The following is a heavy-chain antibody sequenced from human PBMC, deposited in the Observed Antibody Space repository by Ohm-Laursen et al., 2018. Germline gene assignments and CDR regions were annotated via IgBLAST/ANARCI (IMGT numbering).Heavy chain of an antibody. Sequence: SLRLSCSASGFSFRSYAMSWVRQAPGKGLEWVSIVTGSGSSTYYTDSVKGRFTISRDNSKDTLYLQMNSLRAEDTAVYYCARTFRDYYYYGMDVWGQGTTVTVSS. CDR2: VTGSGSST. V-gene: IGHV3-23*01. CDR3: ARTFRDYYYYGMDV. J-gene: IGHJ6*02. CDR1: GFSFRSYA. D-gene: IGHD3-10*01.